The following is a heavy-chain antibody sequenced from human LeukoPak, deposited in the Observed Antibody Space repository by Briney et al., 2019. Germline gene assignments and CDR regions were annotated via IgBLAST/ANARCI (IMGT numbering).Heavy chain of an antibody. CDR2: IYSGGIT. CDR1: GFTVSSKF. V-gene: IGHV3-53*01. D-gene: IGHD3-16*01. Sequence: GGSLRLSCAASGFTVSSKFMHWVRQAPGKGLEWVSVIYSGGITYYADSVKGRFTVSRDNSRNTMYLHMNSPKVEDTAVYYCAKDEVTSGGGLDYWGQGTLVTVSS. CDR3: AKDEVTSGGGLDY. J-gene: IGHJ4*02.